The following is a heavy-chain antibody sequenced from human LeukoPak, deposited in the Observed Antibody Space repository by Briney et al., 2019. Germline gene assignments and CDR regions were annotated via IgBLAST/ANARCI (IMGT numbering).Heavy chain of an antibody. CDR2: IYTSGST. CDR3: ARGNRRDGYSSFDY. CDR1: GGSISSYY. J-gene: IGHJ4*02. V-gene: IGHV4-4*07. Sequence: SETLSLTCTVSGGSISSYYWSWIRQPAGKGLEWIGRIYTSGSTNYNPSLKSRVTMSVDTSKNQFSLKLSSVTAADTAVYYCARGNRRDGYSSFDYWGQGTLVTVSS. D-gene: IGHD5-24*01.